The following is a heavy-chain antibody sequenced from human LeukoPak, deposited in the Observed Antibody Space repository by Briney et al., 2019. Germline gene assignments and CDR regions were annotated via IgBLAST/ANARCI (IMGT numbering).Heavy chain of an antibody. CDR1: GGTFSSYA. Sequence: ASVKVSCKASGGTFSSYAISWVRQAPGQGVEGMGRIIPILGIANYAQKFQGRVTITADKSTSTAYMELSSLRSEDTAVYYCAREYYYDSSGFSFDCWGQGTLVTVSS. D-gene: IGHD3-22*01. V-gene: IGHV1-69*04. J-gene: IGHJ4*02. CDR3: AREYYYDSSGFSFDC. CDR2: IIPILGIA.